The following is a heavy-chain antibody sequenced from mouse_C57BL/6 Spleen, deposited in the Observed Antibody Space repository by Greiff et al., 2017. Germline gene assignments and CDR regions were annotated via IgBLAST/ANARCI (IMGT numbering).Heavy chain of an antibody. CDR3: ARGTTVVAPYFDV. Sequence: VQLQQSGPELVKPGASVKLSCKASGYTFTSYDINWVKQRPGQGLEWIGWIYPRDGSTKYNEKFKGKATLTVDTSSSTAYMELHSLTSEDSAVYFCARGTTVVAPYFDVWGTGTTVTVSS. CDR1: GYTFTSYD. D-gene: IGHD1-1*01. V-gene: IGHV1-85*01. J-gene: IGHJ1*03. CDR2: IYPRDGST.